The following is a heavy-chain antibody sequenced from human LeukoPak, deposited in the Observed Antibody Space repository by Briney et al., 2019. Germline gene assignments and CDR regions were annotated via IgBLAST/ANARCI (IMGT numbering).Heavy chain of an antibody. D-gene: IGHD6-13*01. Sequence: PSETLSLTCTVSGGSISSYYWSWIRQPPGKGLEWIGSIYHSGSTYYYPSFKSRVTISVDTSKNQFSLKLTSVTAADTAVYYCASDRSSWNPGAPYWGQGTLVTVSS. CDR1: GGSISSYY. CDR3: ASDRSSWNPGAPY. CDR2: IYHSGST. J-gene: IGHJ4*02. V-gene: IGHV4-59*05.